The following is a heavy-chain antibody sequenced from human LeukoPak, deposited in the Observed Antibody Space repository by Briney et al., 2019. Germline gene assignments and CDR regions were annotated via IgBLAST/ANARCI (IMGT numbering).Heavy chain of an antibody. J-gene: IGHJ4*02. D-gene: IGHD2-2*01. Sequence: AGSLRLSCAASGFPFSSYSMNWVRQAPGKGLAWVSSISSSRSYIYYADSVKGRFTISRDNAKNSLYLKMNSLRAEDTAVYYCARDYCSSTSCYRDFDYWGQGTLVTVSS. CDR2: ISSSRSYI. CDR3: ARDYCSSTSCYRDFDY. V-gene: IGHV3-21*01. CDR1: GFPFSSYS.